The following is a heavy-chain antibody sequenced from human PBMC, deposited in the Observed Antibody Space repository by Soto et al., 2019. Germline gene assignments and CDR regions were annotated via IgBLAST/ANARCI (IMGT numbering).Heavy chain of an antibody. CDR3: ARGRYCVTGRCFTYCFDS. Sequence: PSETLSLTCSVSGDSISSVDYFWAWIRQPPGQALEYIGYIYKSATTYYNPSFESRVAIPLDTSKSQFSLNVTSVTAADTAVYFCARGRYCVTGRCFTYCFDSWGQVTLVTVS. J-gene: IGHJ5*01. V-gene: IGHV4-30-4*01. D-gene: IGHD2-21*01. CDR1: GDSISSVDYF. CDR2: IYKSATT.